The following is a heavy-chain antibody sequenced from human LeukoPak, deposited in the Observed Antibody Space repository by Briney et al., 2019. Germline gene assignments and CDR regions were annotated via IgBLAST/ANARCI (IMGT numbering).Heavy chain of an antibody. V-gene: IGHV1-8*01. CDR2: MNPNSGNT. Sequence: GASVKVSCKASGYTFTSYDNNWVRQATGQGLEWMGWMNPNSGNTDYAQKFQGRVTMTRNTSISTAYMELSSLRSEDTAVYYCASRMVSYYYYYYGMDVWGQGTTVTVSS. CDR3: ASRMVSYYYYYYGMDV. J-gene: IGHJ6*02. CDR1: GYTFTSYD. D-gene: IGHD2-8*01.